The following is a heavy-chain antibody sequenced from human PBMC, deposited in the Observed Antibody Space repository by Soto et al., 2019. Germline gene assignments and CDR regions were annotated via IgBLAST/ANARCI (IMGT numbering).Heavy chain of an antibody. CDR1: GATFSISV. Sequence: QVQLVQSGAELKQPGSSVTVSCRASGATFSISVFNWVRQAPGQGLEWMGGIISMFGTPNYSQKFQGRVTISADESMSTGYMELNNLRSDDTAIYYCARDLGGGYEPGDSWGQGTQVTVSS. CDR2: IISMFGTP. J-gene: IGHJ4*02. D-gene: IGHD5-12*01. V-gene: IGHV1-69*12. CDR3: ARDLGGGYEPGDS.